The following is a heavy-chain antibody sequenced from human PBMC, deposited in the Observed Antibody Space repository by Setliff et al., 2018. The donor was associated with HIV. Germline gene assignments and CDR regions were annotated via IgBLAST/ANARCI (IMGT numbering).Heavy chain of an antibody. CDR2: INHNGST. J-gene: IGHJ6*02. D-gene: IGHD4-17*01. CDR1: GGSFSGYY. CDR3: ARGGPTVAYGVDV. V-gene: IGHV4-34*01. Sequence: SETLSLTCAVYGGSFSGYYWSWFRQPPGEGLEWSGEINHNGSTNYNPSLKSRVTISVDTSKNQFSLKLSSGTAADTAVYYCARGGPTVAYGVDVWGQGTTVTVSS.